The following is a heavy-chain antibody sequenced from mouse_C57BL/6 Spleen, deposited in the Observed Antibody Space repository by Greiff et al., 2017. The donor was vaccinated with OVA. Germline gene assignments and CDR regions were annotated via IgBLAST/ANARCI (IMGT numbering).Heavy chain of an antibody. CDR2: INPSTGGT. J-gene: IGHJ1*03. CDR1: GYSFTGYY. V-gene: IGHV1-42*01. CDR3: ARVHYDYDVSYFDV. Sequence: EVQLQQSGPELVKPGASVKISCKASGYSFTGYYMNWVKQSPEKSLEWIGEINPSTGGTTYNQKFKAKATLTVDKSSSTAYMQLKSLTSEDSAVYYGARVHYDYDVSYFDVWGTGTTVTVSS. D-gene: IGHD2-4*01.